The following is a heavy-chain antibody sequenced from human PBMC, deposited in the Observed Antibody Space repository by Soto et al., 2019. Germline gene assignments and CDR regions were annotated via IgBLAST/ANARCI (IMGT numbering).Heavy chain of an antibody. CDR3: ARGHVLWNLYYYYYGMDV. V-gene: IGHV1-18*01. D-gene: IGHD3-16*01. CDR2: ISAYTGNT. Sequence: QVQLVQSGAEVKKPGASVKVSCKASGYTFTSYGISWVRQAPGQGLEWLGWISAYTGNTNYAQKLQGRVTMTTDTSTSTAYMELRSLRSDDTAVYYCARGHVLWNLYYYYYGMDVWGQGTTVTVSS. J-gene: IGHJ6*02. CDR1: GYTFTSYG.